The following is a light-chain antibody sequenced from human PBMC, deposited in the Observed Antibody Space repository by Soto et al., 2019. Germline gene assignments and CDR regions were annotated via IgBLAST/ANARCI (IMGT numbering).Light chain of an antibody. J-gene: IGLJ1*01. V-gene: IGLV1-44*01. CDR3: AAWDDSLKGRV. Sequence: QSVLTQPPSASGTPGQRVTISCSGSSSSIGSNSVNWYQQLPRTAPKLLIFGNNQRPAVVPDRFSGSKSGTSASLAISGLQSEYGGDYYCAAWDDSLKGRVFGTGTKPTVL. CDR2: GNN. CDR1: SSSIGSNS.